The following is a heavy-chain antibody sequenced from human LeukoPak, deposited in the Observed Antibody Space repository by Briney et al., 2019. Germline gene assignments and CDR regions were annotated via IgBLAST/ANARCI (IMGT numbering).Heavy chain of an antibody. CDR2: IYHSGST. Sequence: SETLSLTCAVSGYSISSGYYWGWIRQPPGKGVGWSGSIYHSGSTYYNPSLQSRVTISVDTSKNQFSLNLSSVTAADTAVYYCARHIAYYYDSSGQEDAFDIWGQGTMVTVSS. V-gene: IGHV4-38-2*01. CDR1: GYSISSGYY. CDR3: ARHIAYYYDSSGQEDAFDI. J-gene: IGHJ3*02. D-gene: IGHD3-22*01.